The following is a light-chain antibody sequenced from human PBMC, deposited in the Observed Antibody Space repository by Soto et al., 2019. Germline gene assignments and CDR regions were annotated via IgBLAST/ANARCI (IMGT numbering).Light chain of an antibody. Sequence: QLVLTQPPSASGTPGQRVTISCSGSSSNIGSNTVNWYQQLPGTAPKLLIYSNNQRPSGVPDRFSGSKSGISASLAISGLQSEDEADYYCAAWDDSLNVVFGGGTKLTVL. CDR3: AAWDDSLNVV. CDR1: SSNIGSNT. J-gene: IGLJ2*01. V-gene: IGLV1-44*01. CDR2: SNN.